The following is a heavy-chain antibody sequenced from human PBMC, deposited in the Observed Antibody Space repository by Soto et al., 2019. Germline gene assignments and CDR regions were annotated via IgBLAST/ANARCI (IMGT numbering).Heavy chain of an antibody. CDR2: IHHTGSN. CDR1: GASVRDYN. D-gene: IGHD3-16*02. J-gene: IGHJ3*02. Sequence: SETLSLTCTVSGASVRDYNWNWIRQPPGRGLEWIGFIHHTGSNTYSPSLRSRVTMSVDTSRNQFSLMMTSVTAADTAVYYCAKWGYPAMQAFDIWGQGTMVTV. CDR3: AKWGYPAMQAFDI. V-gene: IGHV4-59*02.